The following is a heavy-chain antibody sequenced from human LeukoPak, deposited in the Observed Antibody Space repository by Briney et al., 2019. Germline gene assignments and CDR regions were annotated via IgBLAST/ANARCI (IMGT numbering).Heavy chain of an antibody. V-gene: IGHV4-4*07. CDR3: AANSYGYRNWFDP. CDR1: GGSISSYY. Sequence: SETLSLTCTVSGGSISSYYWSWIRQPAGKGLEWIGRIHISGSTNYNPSLKSRVTMSVDTSKNQFSLKLSSVTAADTAVYYCAANSYGYRNWFDPWGQGTLVTVSS. D-gene: IGHD5-18*01. J-gene: IGHJ5*02. CDR2: IHISGST.